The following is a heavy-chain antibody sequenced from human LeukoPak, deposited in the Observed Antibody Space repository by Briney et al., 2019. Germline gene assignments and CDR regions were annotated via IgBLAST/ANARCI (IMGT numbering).Heavy chain of an antibody. Sequence: RPGGSLRLSCAASGFTVRSNYMSWVRQAPGKGLVGGPVIYSGGSTYYADSVKGKFTISRDNSKNTPYLQMNSLRAEDTAVYYCARPYYDYVWGSYRTWGQGTLVTVSS. CDR1: GFTVRSNY. CDR2: IYSGGST. J-gene: IGHJ5*02. V-gene: IGHV3-66*04. D-gene: IGHD3-16*02. CDR3: ARPYYDYVWGSYRT.